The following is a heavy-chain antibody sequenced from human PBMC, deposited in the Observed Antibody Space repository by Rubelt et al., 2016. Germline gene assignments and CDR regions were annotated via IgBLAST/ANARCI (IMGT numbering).Heavy chain of an antibody. J-gene: IGHJ5*02. D-gene: IGHD2-15*01. Sequence: QVQLQESGPGLVKPSETLSLTCTVSGGSISSGYYWGWIRQPPGKGLEWIGSIDHSGSTYYNPSLKSRVSISIDTSKNQFSLKLSSVTAADTAVYYCASQGGWSWGQGSLVTVSS. CDR2: IDHSGST. CDR1: GGSISSGYY. V-gene: IGHV4-38-2*02. CDR3: ASQGGWS.